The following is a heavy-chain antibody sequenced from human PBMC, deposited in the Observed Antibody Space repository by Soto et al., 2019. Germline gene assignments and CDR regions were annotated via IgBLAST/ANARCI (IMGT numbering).Heavy chain of an antibody. CDR2: ISAYNGNT. J-gene: IGHJ4*02. V-gene: IGHV1-18*01. CDR1: GYTFTSYG. Sequence: QVQLVQSGAEVKKPGASVKVSCKASGYTFTSYGISWVRQAPGQGLEWMGWISAYNGNTNYAQKLQGRVIMTTDTSTSTAYMELRSLRSDDTAVYYCARVRQDIVVVPAVLLDYWGQGTLVTVSS. D-gene: IGHD2-2*01. CDR3: ARVRQDIVVVPAVLLDY.